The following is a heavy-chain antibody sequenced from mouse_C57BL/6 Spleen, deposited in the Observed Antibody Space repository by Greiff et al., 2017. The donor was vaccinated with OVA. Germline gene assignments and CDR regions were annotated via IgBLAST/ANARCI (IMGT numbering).Heavy chain of an antibody. V-gene: IGHV1-15*01. D-gene: IGHD1-1*01. Sequence: VQLQQSGAELVRPGASVTLSCKASGYTFTDYEMHWVKQTPVHGLEWIGAIDPETGGTASNQKFKGKAILTADKSSSTAYMELRSLTSEDSAVYYCTRSKEFITTVVAPFDVWGTGTTVTVSS. CDR3: TRSKEFITTVVAPFDV. CDR1: GYTFTDYE. CDR2: IDPETGGT. J-gene: IGHJ1*03.